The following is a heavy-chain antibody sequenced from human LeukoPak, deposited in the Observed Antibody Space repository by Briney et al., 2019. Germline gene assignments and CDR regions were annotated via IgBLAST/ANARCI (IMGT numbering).Heavy chain of an antibody. D-gene: IGHD3-10*01. CDR2: ISPDGSRT. V-gene: IGHV3-74*01. CDR1: GFTFSTHW. CDR3: ARVSSLWSFDY. J-gene: IGHJ4*02. Sequence: GGSLRLSCAASGFTFSTHWMHWVRQTPGKGLVWVSRISPDGSRTAYADSVKGRFTISRDNARDTLYLQLNSLGAEDTAVYYCARVSSLWSFDYWGQGTLVTASS.